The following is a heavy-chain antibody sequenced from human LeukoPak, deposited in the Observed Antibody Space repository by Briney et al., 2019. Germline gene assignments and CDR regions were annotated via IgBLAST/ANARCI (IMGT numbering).Heavy chain of an antibody. J-gene: IGHJ3*02. CDR1: GFTFSSYS. CDR3: ARGRGNWGDAFDI. CDR2: INHSGST. V-gene: IGHV4-34*01. D-gene: IGHD7-27*01. Sequence: GSLRLSCAASGFTFSSYSMNWVRQPPGKGLEWIGEINHSGSTNYNPSLKSRVTISVDTSKNQFSLKLSSVTAADTAVYYCARGRGNWGDAFDIWGQGTMVTVSS.